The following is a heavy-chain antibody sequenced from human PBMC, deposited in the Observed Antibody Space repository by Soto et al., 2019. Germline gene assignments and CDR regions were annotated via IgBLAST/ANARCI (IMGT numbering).Heavy chain of an antibody. V-gene: IGHV3-15*01. J-gene: IGHJ1*01. Sequence: GGSLRLSCAASGFTFTNAWISWVRRAPGKGLEWVGRIKSKTDGGTTDYAAPVKGRFTISRDDSKNTLYLQMNSLKTEDTAVYYCTTARGTYGAEYFQHWGQGTLVTVSS. CDR2: IKSKTDGGTT. CDR1: GFTFTNAW. D-gene: IGHD4-17*01. CDR3: TTARGTYGAEYFQH.